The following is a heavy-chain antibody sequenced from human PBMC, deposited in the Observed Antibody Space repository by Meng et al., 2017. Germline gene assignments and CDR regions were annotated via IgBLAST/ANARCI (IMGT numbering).Heavy chain of an antibody. J-gene: IGHJ4*02. CDR1: GDSVSSNSAA. CDR2: TYYRSKWYN. D-gene: IGHD2-8*02. Sequence: HQSGPGLVKPSPTLPPALAISGDSVSSNSAAWNWIRQSPSRGLEWLGRTYYRSKWYNDYAVSMKSRITINPDTSKNQFSLQLNSVTPEDTAVYYCARGVVYAISYFDYWGQGTLVTVSS. CDR3: ARGVVYAISYFDY. V-gene: IGHV6-1*01.